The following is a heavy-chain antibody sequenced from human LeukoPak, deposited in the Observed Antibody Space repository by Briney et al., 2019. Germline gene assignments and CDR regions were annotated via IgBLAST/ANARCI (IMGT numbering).Heavy chain of an antibody. CDR2: ISYDGSNK. CDR1: GFTVSSNY. CDR3: AMSPWFGELLYDY. D-gene: IGHD3-10*01. Sequence: PGGSLRLSCAASGFTVSSNYMSWVRQAPGKGLEWVAVISYDGSNKYYADSVKGRFTISRDNSKNTLYLQMNSLRAEDTAVYYYAMSPWFGELLYDYWGQGTLVTVSS. J-gene: IGHJ4*02. V-gene: IGHV3-30-3*01.